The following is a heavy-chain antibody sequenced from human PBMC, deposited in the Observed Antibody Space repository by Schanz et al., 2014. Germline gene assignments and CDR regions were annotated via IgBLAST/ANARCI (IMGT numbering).Heavy chain of an antibody. V-gene: IGHV1-69*02. D-gene: IGHD6-13*01. CDR2: IIPILGIA. CDR3: AGATYSSSWYGGSEYFQH. J-gene: IGHJ1*01. CDR1: GGTFSSYT. Sequence: QVQLVQSEAEVKKPGSSVKVSCKASGGTFSSYTISWVRQAPGQGLEWMGRIIPILGIANYAQNFQGRVTITADKSTSTAYMELTSLRSEDTAVYYCAGATYSSSWYGGSEYFQHWGQGTLVTVSS.